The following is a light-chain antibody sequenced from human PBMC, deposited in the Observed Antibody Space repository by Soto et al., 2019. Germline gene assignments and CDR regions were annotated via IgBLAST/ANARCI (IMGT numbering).Light chain of an antibody. CDR2: GAS. V-gene: IGKV1-6*01. Sequence: AIQMTQSPSSLSASVGDRVTITCRASQGIRNDLGWYQQKPGKAPKLLIYGASSLQSGVPSRFSGSGSGTDSTLTISSLQPEDFATYYCLQDYNSPYTFGQGTKLEIK. J-gene: IGKJ2*01. CDR1: QGIRND. CDR3: LQDYNSPYT.